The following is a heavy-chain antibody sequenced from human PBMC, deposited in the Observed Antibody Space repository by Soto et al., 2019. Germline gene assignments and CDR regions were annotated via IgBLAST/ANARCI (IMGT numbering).Heavy chain of an antibody. CDR1: GFTFTHYY. J-gene: IGHJ4*02. Sequence: QVQLVQSGAEMKKPGASVNVSCKASGFTFTHYYMHWVRQVPGQGLEWMGIIGPSGIGTNYAQMFQGRLTMTRDASTNTVNMELSSLTSEDTAVYYCVRAGDQYFDYWGQGTRVTVSS. CDR3: VRAGDQYFDY. CDR2: IGPSGIGT. D-gene: IGHD1-1*01. V-gene: IGHV1-46*03.